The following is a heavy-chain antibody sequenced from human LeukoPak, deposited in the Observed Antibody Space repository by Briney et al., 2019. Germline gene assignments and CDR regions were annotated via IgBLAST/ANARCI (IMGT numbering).Heavy chain of an antibody. CDR1: GGSFSGYH. CDR2: INHSGST. V-gene: IGHV4-34*01. J-gene: IGHJ5*02. D-gene: IGHD2-2*01. Sequence: SETLSLTCAVYGGSFSGYHWSWIRQPPGKGLEWIGEINHSGSTNYNPSLKSRVTISVDTSKNQFSLKLSSVTAADTAVYYCAREEGSIVVVPAARVADWFDPWGQGTLVTVSS. CDR3: AREEGSIVVVPAARVADWFDP.